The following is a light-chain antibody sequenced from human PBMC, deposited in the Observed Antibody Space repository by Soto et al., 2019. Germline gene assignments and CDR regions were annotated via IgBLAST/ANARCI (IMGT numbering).Light chain of an antibody. V-gene: IGKV1-39*01. Sequence: DIQMTQSPSSLSASVGDRVTITCRASQSIRSYLNWYQQKLGKAPKLLIYAASSLQSGVPSRFSGSGSGTDFTLTISSLQPEDFATYYCQQSYSTPRTFGQGTKVEIK. CDR1: QSIRSY. J-gene: IGKJ1*01. CDR2: AAS. CDR3: QQSYSTPRT.